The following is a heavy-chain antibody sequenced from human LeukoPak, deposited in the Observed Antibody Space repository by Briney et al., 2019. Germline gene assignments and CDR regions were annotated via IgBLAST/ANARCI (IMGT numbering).Heavy chain of an antibody. Sequence: GRSLRLSCVVSAFTFSGYSMHWVRQAPGKGLEWVAFISHDGSNKYCADSLKGRFTISRDNSKNPLFLQMNRLRPEDTAVYYCARVGYDYNWYDAFDIWGQGTMVTVSS. V-gene: IGHV3-30*04. D-gene: IGHD1-1*01. CDR2: ISHDGSNK. CDR3: ARVGYDYNWYDAFDI. J-gene: IGHJ3*02. CDR1: AFTFSGYS.